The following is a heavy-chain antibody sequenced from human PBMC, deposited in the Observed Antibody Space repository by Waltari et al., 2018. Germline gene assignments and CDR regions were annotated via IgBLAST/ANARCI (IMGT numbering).Heavy chain of an antibody. CDR2: IRYHGINK. J-gene: IGHJ4*02. V-gene: IGHV3-30*02. CDR3: AKDGGNNFDY. Sequence: QLQLVESGGGVVQPGGSLRLSCAASGFSFSTYDMHWVRQAPGKGLEWVTFIRYHGINKYYADSVKGRFTISRDNSKNMLYLQMNSLRVDDTAMYYCAKDGGNNFDYWGRGTLVTVSS. CDR1: GFSFSTYD. D-gene: IGHD2-15*01.